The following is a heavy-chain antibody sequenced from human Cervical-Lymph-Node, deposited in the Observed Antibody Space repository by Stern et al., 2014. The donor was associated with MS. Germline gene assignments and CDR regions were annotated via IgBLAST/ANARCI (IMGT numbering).Heavy chain of an antibody. CDR1: GFTFSVYS. V-gene: IGHV3-21*01. CDR2: IGPYSSYM. J-gene: IGHJ4*02. Sequence: EVQLVESGGGLVKPGGSLRLSCAASGFTFSVYSMAWVRQAPGKGLEWISSIGPYSSYMFYADSTGRFTISRDDAKNSLYLQMNSLRAEDTAVYYCARKLGEWDSWNSGSFDSWGQGTLVTVSS. D-gene: IGHD3-3*01. CDR3: ARKLGEWDSWNSGSFDS.